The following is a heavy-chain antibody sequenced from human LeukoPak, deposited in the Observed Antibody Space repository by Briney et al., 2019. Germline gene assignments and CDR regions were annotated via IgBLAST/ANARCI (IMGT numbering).Heavy chain of an antibody. Sequence: GASVKVSCKASGHTFTSYGISWVRQAPGQGLEWMGWISAYNGNTNYAQKLQGRVTMTTDTSTSTAYMELRSLRSDDTAVYYCAGRAYCGGDCYFPPDYWGQGTLVTVSS. CDR1: GHTFTSYG. J-gene: IGHJ4*02. V-gene: IGHV1-18*01. D-gene: IGHD2-21*02. CDR2: ISAYNGNT. CDR3: AGRAYCGGDCYFPPDY.